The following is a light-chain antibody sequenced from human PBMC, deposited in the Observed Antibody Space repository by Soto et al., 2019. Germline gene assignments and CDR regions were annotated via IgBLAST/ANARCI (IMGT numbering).Light chain of an antibody. V-gene: IGKV1-5*03. CDR1: QSISSW. CDR3: QQYNSYSWT. CDR2: KAS. Sequence: DIQMTQSPSTLSASVGDRVTITCRASQSISSWVAWYQQRPGKVPKLLIYKASSLESGVPSRFSGSGSGTEFTLTISSLQPDDFATYYCQQYNSYSWTFGRGTKVEIK. J-gene: IGKJ1*01.